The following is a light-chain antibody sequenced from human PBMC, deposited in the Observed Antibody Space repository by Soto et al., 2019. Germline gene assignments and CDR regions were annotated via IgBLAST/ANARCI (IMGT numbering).Light chain of an antibody. Sequence: DIQMTQSPSTLSASVGGRVTITCRASQRVGTWVAWYQQKPGKAPKLLIFGASNLEGGVPSRFSGSGSGTEFTLTIAPLQPQDFATYFCHHYHRNLWRFGPGPKVHI. CDR2: GAS. CDR3: HHYHRNLWR. V-gene: IGKV1-5*01. CDR1: QRVGTW. J-gene: IGKJ1*01.